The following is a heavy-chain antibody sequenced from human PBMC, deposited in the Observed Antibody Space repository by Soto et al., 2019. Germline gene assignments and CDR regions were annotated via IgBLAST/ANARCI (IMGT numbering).Heavy chain of an antibody. Sequence: HPGGSLRLSCAASGFTFSSYAMSWVRQAPGKGLEWVSAISGSGGSTYYADSVKGRFTISRDNSKNTLYLQMNSLRAEDTAVYYCAKARGSGTPAPGSHWGQGTLVTVSS. CDR2: ISGSGGST. J-gene: IGHJ4*02. D-gene: IGHD2-2*01. V-gene: IGHV3-23*01. CDR3: AKARGSGTPAPGSH. CDR1: GFTFSSYA.